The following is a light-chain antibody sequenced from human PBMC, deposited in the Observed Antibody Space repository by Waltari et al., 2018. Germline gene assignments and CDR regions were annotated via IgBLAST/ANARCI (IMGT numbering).Light chain of an antibody. CDR2: DVN. J-gene: IGLJ1*01. V-gene: IGLV2-14*03. CDR1: SSDVGGYNY. Sequence: QSALTQPASVSGSPGQSITISCTGTSSDVGGYNYVSWYQQHPGKGPKLIIYDVNNRPSGVSNRFSGSKSCNTASLTISGLQAEDEADYYCNSYTSSSTYVFGTGTKVTVL. CDR3: NSYTSSSTYV.